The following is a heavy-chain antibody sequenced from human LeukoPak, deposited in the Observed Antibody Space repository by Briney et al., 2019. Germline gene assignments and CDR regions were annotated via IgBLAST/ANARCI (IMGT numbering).Heavy chain of an antibody. CDR1: GFTFSSYA. Sequence: GGSLRLSCAASGFTFSSYAMHWVRQAPGKGLEWVAVISYDGSNKYYADSVKGRFTISRDNSKNTLYLQMNSLRAEDTAVYYCARDQVGALSDWGQGTLVTVSS. V-gene: IGHV3-30-3*01. CDR2: ISYDGSNK. CDR3: ARDQVGALSD. D-gene: IGHD1-26*01. J-gene: IGHJ4*02.